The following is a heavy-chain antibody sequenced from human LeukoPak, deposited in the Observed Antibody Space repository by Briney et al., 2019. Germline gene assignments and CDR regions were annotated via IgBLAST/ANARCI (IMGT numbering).Heavy chain of an antibody. CDR3: AKDFESLAVRYYFGY. CDR1: GFTFSSYG. V-gene: IGHV3-30*02. CDR2: IRYDGSYK. D-gene: IGHD3-10*01. J-gene: IGHJ4*02. Sequence: GGSLRLSCAASGFTFSSYGMHWVRQAPGKGLEWVAFIRYDGSYKYYADSVKGRFTISRDNSKNTLYLQMNSLRAEDTAVYYCAKDFESLAVRYYFGYWGQGTLVTVSS.